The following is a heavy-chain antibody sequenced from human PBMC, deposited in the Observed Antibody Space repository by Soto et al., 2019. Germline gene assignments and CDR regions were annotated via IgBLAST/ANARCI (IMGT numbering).Heavy chain of an antibody. Sequence: PSETLSLTGTVAGVSVSSGSYYWSWIRQPPGKGLEWIGYIYYSGSTNYNPSLKSRVTISVDTSKNQFSLKLSSVTAADTAVYYCAREGITMADYGMDVWGQGTTVTVSS. CDR3: AREGITMADYGMDV. J-gene: IGHJ6*02. D-gene: IGHD3-10*01. CDR2: IYYSGST. CDR1: GVSVSSGSYY. V-gene: IGHV4-61*01.